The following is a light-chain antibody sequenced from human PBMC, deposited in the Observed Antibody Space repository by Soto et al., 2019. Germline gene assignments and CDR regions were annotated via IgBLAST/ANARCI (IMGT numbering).Light chain of an antibody. J-gene: IGLJ1*01. CDR3: SSYTSSTTYV. Sequence: QSVLTQPASVSGSPGQSITISCTGTSSDVGGYNYVSWYQQHPGKAPRLMIYEVTNRPSGVSNRFSGSKSGSTASLTISGLQAEDEADYYCSSYTSSTTYVFGTGTKLTVL. CDR1: SSDVGGYNY. V-gene: IGLV2-14*01. CDR2: EVT.